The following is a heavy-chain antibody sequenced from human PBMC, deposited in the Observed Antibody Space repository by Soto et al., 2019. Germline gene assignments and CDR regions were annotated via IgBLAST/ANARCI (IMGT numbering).Heavy chain of an antibody. CDR3: AKAGRRALGYCSSTSCYSSWFDP. CDR1: GFTFSSYA. D-gene: IGHD2-2*01. J-gene: IGHJ5*02. Sequence: EVQLLESGGGLVQPGGSLRLSCAASGFTFSSYAMSWVRQAPGKGLEWVSAISGSGGSTYYADSVKGRFTISRENSKNTLYLQMNSLRAEDTAVYYCAKAGRRALGYCSSTSCYSSWFDPWGQGTLVTVSS. V-gene: IGHV3-23*01. CDR2: ISGSGGST.